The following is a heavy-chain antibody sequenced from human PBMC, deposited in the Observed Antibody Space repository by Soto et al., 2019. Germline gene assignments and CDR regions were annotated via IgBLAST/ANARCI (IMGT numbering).Heavy chain of an antibody. CDR2: ISGTGCST. CDR1: GFTFSSYA. D-gene: IGHD6-19*01. J-gene: IGHJ6*02. V-gene: IGHV3-23*01. CDR3: AKDERQWLVLNYYYYGMDV. Sequence: GGSLRLSCTASGFTFSSYAMSWVRQAPGKGPEWVSAISGTGCSTYYADSVKGRFTISRDNSKNTLWLQMNSLRAEDTAVYYCAKDERQWLVLNYYYYGMDVWGQGTTVTVSS.